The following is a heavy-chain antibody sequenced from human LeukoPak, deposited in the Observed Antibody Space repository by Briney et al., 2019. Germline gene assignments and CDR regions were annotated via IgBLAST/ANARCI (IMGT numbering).Heavy chain of an antibody. CDR3: ARYPVGNSGSGPQNDYFDY. CDR2: INHSGST. V-gene: IGHV4-39*07. CDR1: GGSISSGGYY. Sequence: SETLSLTCTVSGGSISSGGYYWSWIRQPPGKGLEWIGEINHSGSTNYNPSLKSRVTISVDTSKNQFSLKLSSVTAADTAVYYCARYPVGNSGSGPQNDYFDYWGQGTLVTVSS. J-gene: IGHJ4*02. D-gene: IGHD6-19*01.